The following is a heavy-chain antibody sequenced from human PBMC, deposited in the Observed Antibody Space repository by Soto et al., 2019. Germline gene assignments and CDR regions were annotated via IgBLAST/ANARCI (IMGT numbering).Heavy chain of an antibody. Sequence: GGSLRLSRPASVFTFDDYGMSWVRQAPGKGLEWVSGINWNGGSTGYADSVKGRFTISRDNAKNSPYLQMNSLRAEDTASYYCERDGDSSGWYKFDYWGQGTLVTGSS. D-gene: IGHD6-19*01. CDR1: VFTFDDYG. V-gene: IGHV3-20*04. CDR2: INWNGGST. CDR3: ERDGDSSGWYKFDY. J-gene: IGHJ4*02.